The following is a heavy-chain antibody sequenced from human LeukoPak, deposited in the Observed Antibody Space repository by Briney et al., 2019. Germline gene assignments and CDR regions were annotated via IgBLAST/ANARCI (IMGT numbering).Heavy chain of an antibody. CDR3: AKDLRSSGGYYFDY. V-gene: IGHV3-30*18. D-gene: IGHD6-6*01. CDR1: GFTFSNYG. CDR2: ISYDGSSK. J-gene: IGHJ4*02. Sequence: PGGSLRLSCAASGFTFSNYGMHWVRQAPRKGLEWVAVISYDGSSKYYTDSVKGRFTISRDNSNSTLYLQMNSLRAEDSAVYYCAKDLRSSGGYYFDYWGQGTLVTVSS.